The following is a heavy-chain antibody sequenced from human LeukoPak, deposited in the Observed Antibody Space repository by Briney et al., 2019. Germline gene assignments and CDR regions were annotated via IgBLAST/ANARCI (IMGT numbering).Heavy chain of an antibody. CDR3: ALITAAVDY. J-gene: IGHJ4*02. CDR2: IYYSGST. Sequence: PSETLSLTCTVSGGSISSSSYYWGWIRQPPGTGLEWIGSIYYSGSTYYNPSLKSRVTISVDTSKNQFSLKLSSVTAADTAVYYCALITAAVDYWGQGTLVTVSS. CDR1: GGSISSSSYY. D-gene: IGHD6-25*01. V-gene: IGHV4-39*01.